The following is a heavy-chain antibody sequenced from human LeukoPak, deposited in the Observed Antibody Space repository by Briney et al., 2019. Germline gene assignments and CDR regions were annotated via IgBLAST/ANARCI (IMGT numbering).Heavy chain of an antibody. D-gene: IGHD3-16*01. J-gene: IGHJ4*02. Sequence: GGSLRLSCAASGFTLSNNYMSWVRQAPGKGVEWVSVIYSGGSTYYPDSVKGRFTNSRDNSKNTLYIQMNKLRAEDTAVYYCARDLTVWGSPVIWGQGTLVTVSS. V-gene: IGHV3-66*01. CDR2: IYSGGST. CDR3: ARDLTVWGSPVI. CDR1: GFTLSNNY.